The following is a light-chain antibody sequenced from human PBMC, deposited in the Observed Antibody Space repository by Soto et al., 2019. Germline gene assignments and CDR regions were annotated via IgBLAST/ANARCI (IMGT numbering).Light chain of an antibody. V-gene: IGLV2-14*01. Sequence: HPASVCGSPGHLISISCTGTRSDVGAYNYVSWYQQHPGKAPKLMISEVTNRPSGVSDRFSGSKSGNTASLTISGLQAEEEADHYCSSFTSRFTFVFGTGTKVTXL. CDR2: EVT. CDR1: RSDVGAYNY. J-gene: IGLJ1*01. CDR3: SSFTSRFTFV.